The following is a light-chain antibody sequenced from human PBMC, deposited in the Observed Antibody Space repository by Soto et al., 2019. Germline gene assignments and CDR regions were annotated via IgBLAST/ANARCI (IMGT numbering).Light chain of an antibody. Sequence: VLWMTQSPSLLSASTGDRVTITCRTSQGVSTYVAWYQQKPGKPPKPLIYAASTLHSGVPARFSGSGSGTDLTLTISGLQSEDFATYYCQQYYIFPLAFGGGTKVDIK. V-gene: IGKV1D-8*01. J-gene: IGKJ4*01. CDR2: AAS. CDR3: QQYYIFPLA. CDR1: QGVSTY.